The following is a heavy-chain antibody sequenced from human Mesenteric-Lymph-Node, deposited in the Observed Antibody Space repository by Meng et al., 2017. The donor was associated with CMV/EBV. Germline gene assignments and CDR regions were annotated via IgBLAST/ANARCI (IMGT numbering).Heavy chain of an antibody. V-gene: IGHV4-59*01. J-gene: IGHJ4*02. Sequence: SETLSLTCTVSGGSINSYLWSWIRQPPGKGLEWIAYIYYSGSTNYNPSLKSRVTISVDTSKNQFSLKMTSVTAADTAVYYCARSRAQYSSSFPSYWGQGTLVTVSS. D-gene: IGHD6-6*01. CDR3: ARSRAQYSSSFPSY. CDR2: IYYSGST. CDR1: GGSINSYL.